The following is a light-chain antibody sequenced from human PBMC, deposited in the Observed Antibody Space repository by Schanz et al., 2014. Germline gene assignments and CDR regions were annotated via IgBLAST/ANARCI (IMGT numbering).Light chain of an antibody. CDR3: CSYAGSTTYWL. CDR1: SSDVGGSNS. V-gene: IGLV2-8*01. J-gene: IGLJ3*02. Sequence: QSVLTQPPSASGSPGQSVTISCTGTSSDVGGSNSVSWYQQLPGKAPKLVISEVSKRPSGVPDRFSGSKSGNTASLTVSGLQAEDEADYYCCSYAGSTTYWLFGGGTKLTVL. CDR2: EVS.